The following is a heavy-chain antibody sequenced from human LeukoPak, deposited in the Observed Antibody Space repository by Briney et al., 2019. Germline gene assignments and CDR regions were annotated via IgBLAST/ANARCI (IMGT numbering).Heavy chain of an antibody. Sequence: SETLSLTCAVYGGSFSGYYWSWIRQPPGKGLEWIGYVYNTGSTNYNPSLKSRLTISADTSKNQFSLKLSSVTAADTAVYYCARRPDDYDYFDYWGQGILVTVSS. J-gene: IGHJ4*02. D-gene: IGHD4-17*01. CDR1: GGSFSGYY. V-gene: IGHV4-59*08. CDR3: ARRPDDYDYFDY. CDR2: VYNTGST.